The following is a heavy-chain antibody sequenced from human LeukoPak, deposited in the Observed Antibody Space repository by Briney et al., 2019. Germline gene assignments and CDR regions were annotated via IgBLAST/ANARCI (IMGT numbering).Heavy chain of an antibody. Sequence: GASVEVSCKASGYTFTSYDINWVRQATGQGLEWMGWMNPNSGNTGYAQKFQGRVTMTRNTSISTAYMELSSLRSEDTAVYYCARAPVGAVAKDYWGQGTLVTVSS. CDR2: MNPNSGNT. D-gene: IGHD6-19*01. V-gene: IGHV1-8*01. CDR3: ARAPVGAVAKDY. CDR1: GYTFTSYD. J-gene: IGHJ4*02.